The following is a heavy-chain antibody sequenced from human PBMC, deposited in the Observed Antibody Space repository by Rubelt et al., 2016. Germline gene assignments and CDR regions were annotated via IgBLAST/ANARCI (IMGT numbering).Heavy chain of an antibody. V-gene: IGHV4-61*05. D-gene: IGHD3-22*01. Sequence: QLQLQESGPGLVKPSETLSLTCTVSVGSISSRSYYWGWIRQPPGKGLEWIGYIYSIGRICSNYNASLKWRVTISLDTPKMSCSLMRRSVPAADTAGYYCARHYYGGAVHAFNIWGQGTLVTVSS. CDR3: ARHYYGGAVHAFNI. CDR1: VGSISSRSYY. J-gene: IGHJ3*02. CDR2: IYSIGRICS.